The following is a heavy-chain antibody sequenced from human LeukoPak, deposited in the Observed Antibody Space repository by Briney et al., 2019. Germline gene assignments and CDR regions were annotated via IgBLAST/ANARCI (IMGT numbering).Heavy chain of an antibody. CDR1: GVSISSGDYY. CDR3: AREGDFVWGDYRPIWKD. Sequence: SETLSLTCTVSGVSISSGDYYWSWIRQPPGKGLELIGNNYYSGSTNYNPSLKSRVAISVDTSKNQFSLKLSSVTAADTAVYYCAREGDFVWGDYRPIWKDWGQGTLVIVSS. D-gene: IGHD3-16*02. V-gene: IGHV4-30-4*01. J-gene: IGHJ4*02. CDR2: NYYSGST.